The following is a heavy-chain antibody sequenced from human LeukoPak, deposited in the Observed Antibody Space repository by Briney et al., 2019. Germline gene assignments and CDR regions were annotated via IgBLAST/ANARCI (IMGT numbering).Heavy chain of an antibody. V-gene: IGHV3-30*02. CDR3: AREGVGAMAFDI. Sequence: GGSLRLSCAASGFTFSSYGMHWVRQAPGKGLEWVAFIRYDGSNKYYADSVKGRFTISRDNSKNTLYLQMNSLRAEDTAVYYCAREGVGAMAFDIWGQGTMVTVSS. D-gene: IGHD1-26*01. CDR1: GFTFSSYG. CDR2: IRYDGSNK. J-gene: IGHJ3*02.